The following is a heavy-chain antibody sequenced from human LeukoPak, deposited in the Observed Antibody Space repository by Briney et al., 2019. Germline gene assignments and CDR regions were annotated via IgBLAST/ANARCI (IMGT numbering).Heavy chain of an antibody. J-gene: IGHJ4*02. D-gene: IGHD6-19*01. V-gene: IGHV4-39*01. CDR3: ASSGIAVASFDY. CDR2: IYYSGST. CDR1: GGSISSSSYY. Sequence: PSETLSLTCTVSGGSISSSSYYWGWIRQPPGKGLEWIGSIYYSGSTYYNPSLKSRVTISVDTSKNQFSLKLSSVTAADTAVCYCASSGIAVASFDYWGQGTLVTVSS.